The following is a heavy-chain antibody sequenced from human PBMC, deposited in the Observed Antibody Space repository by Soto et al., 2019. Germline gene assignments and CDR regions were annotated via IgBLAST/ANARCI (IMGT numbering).Heavy chain of an antibody. Sequence: SLRLSCTASGFTFGGYTMSWVRQAPGKGLEWVGLIRSKAYSGTTEYAASVKGRFSISRDDSRSIAYLQMNSLKIEDTAVYYCTRVLASCASTSCPFDYWGQGLLVTGSS. CDR3: TRVLASCASTSCPFDY. CDR1: GFTFGGYT. V-gene: IGHV3-49*04. J-gene: IGHJ4*02. D-gene: IGHD2-2*01. CDR2: IRSKAYSGTT.